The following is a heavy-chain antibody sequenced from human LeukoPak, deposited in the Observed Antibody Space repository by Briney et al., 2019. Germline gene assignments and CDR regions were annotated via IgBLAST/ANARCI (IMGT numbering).Heavy chain of an antibody. CDR1: GFTFISYS. CDR3: ARVRPGHYLDY. V-gene: IGHV3-48*02. Sequence: GGSLRLSCAASGFTFISYSMNWVRQAPGKGLEWVSHMTSRSSTIYYADSVKGRLTISRDDAKNSLYLQMHSLRDEDTAVYYCARVRPGHYLDYWGQGTLVTVSS. D-gene: IGHD6-6*01. CDR2: MTSRSSTI. J-gene: IGHJ4*02.